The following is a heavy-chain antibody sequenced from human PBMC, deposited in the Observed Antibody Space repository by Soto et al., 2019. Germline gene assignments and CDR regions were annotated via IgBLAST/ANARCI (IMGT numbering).Heavy chain of an antibody. V-gene: IGHV3-7*01. D-gene: IGHD1-20*01. J-gene: IGHJ6*02. Sequence: EVQLVESGGGLVQPGGSLRLSCAASEFTFDKYYMTSVRQAPGKGPEWVANIKPDGSEQYYVDSVKGRFTISRDNANNSLYLQMNSLRAEDTAVYFCARGNWNYYYGFDVWGQGTTVTVSS. CDR2: IKPDGSEQ. CDR3: ARGNWNYYYGFDV. CDR1: EFTFDKYY.